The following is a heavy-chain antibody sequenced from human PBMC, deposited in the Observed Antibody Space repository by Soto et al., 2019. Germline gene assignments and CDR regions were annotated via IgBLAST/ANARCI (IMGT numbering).Heavy chain of an antibody. Sequence: QVQLQESGPGLVKPSGTLSLTCAVSGGSISTSNWWAWVRQSPGKVLEWLGEVYHRGDTNYTPSLKSRVTVSVDYPKNQSSLKLTSVTAADTAVYFCARSRYFDWLPLDSWGQGTLVTVSS. CDR3: ARSRYFDWLPLDS. V-gene: IGHV4-4*02. J-gene: IGHJ4*02. D-gene: IGHD3-9*01. CDR1: GGSISTSNW. CDR2: VYHRGDT.